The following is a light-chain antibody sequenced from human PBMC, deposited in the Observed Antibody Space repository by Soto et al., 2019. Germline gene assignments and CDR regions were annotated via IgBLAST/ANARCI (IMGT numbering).Light chain of an antibody. Sequence: EIVLTQSPGTLSLSPGERATLSCRASQSVSNNYLAWYQQKPGQAPRLLIYGASNRATGIPDRFSGSGSGTDFTLTISSLEPEDFAVYYCQQYTNWPPTFGQGTRLEI. CDR2: GAS. CDR3: QQYTNWPPT. V-gene: IGKV3-20*01. J-gene: IGKJ5*01. CDR1: QSVSNNY.